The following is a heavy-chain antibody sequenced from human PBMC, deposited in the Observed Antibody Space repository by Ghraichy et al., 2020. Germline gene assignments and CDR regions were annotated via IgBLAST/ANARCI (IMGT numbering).Heavy chain of an antibody. CDR3: AKDYSRVDAFDI. J-gene: IGHJ3*02. V-gene: IGHV3-23*01. CDR2: IGGSGGST. CDR1: GFTFSRFA. Sequence: GESLNISCAASGFTFSRFAMSWVRQAPGKGLEWVSVIGGSGGSTYYADSVKGRFTISRDNSKNTLYLQMNSLRAEDTAVYYCAKDYSRVDAFDIWGQGTMVTVSS. D-gene: IGHD2-15*01.